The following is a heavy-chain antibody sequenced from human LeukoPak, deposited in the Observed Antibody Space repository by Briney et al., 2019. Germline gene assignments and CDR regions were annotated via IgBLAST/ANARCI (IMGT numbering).Heavy chain of an antibody. Sequence: PGGSLRLACAASRFTFSDYAMSWVRQAPGKGLEWVSAISGSGNSTYYADSVKGRFTISRDNSKNTLYLQMDTVRAEDTAVYYCAIDPRWDHPSDHPDYWGQGSLVTVSS. CDR2: ISGSGNST. D-gene: IGHD1-26*01. V-gene: IGHV3-23*01. J-gene: IGHJ4*02. CDR1: RFTFSDYA. CDR3: AIDPRWDHPSDHPDY.